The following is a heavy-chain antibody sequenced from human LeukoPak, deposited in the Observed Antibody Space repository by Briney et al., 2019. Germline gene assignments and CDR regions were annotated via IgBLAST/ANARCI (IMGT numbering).Heavy chain of an antibody. J-gene: IGHJ4*02. V-gene: IGHV3-23*01. Sequence: PGGSLRLSSAASGFTFRTYVMTWVRQAPGKGLEWVSALSGSGGSTFYADSVKGRFTISRDNSNSTLYLQMNSLRAEDTAVYYCAKGRTPDYGGQGTLVTVSS. CDR2: LSGSGGST. CDR3: AKGRTPDY. CDR1: GFTFRTYV. D-gene: IGHD2-15*01.